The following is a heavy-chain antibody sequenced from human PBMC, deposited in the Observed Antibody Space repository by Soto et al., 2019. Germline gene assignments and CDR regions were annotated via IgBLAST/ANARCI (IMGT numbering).Heavy chain of an antibody. CDR2: ISYDGSNK. D-gene: IGHD6-19*01. Sequence: RLSCAASGFTFSSYGMHLVRQAPGKGLEWVAVISYDGSNKYYADSVKGRFTISRDNSKNTLYLQMNSLRAEDTAVYYCARGYASSGWPPGFDYWGQGTLVTVSS. V-gene: IGHV3-30*03. CDR3: ARGYASSGWPPGFDY. J-gene: IGHJ4*02. CDR1: GFTFSSYG.